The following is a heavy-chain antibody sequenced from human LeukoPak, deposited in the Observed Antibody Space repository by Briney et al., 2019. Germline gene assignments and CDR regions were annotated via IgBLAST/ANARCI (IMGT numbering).Heavy chain of an antibody. CDR3: ARVRYDFWSGYSFFDY. Sequence: GGSLRLSCAASGFTFSSYAMHWVRQAPGKGLEWVAVISYDGSNKYYADSVKGRFTISRDNAKNSLYLQMNSLRAEDTAVYYCARVRYDFWSGYSFFDYWGQGTLVTVSS. V-gene: IGHV3-30-3*01. CDR1: GFTFSSYA. J-gene: IGHJ4*02. D-gene: IGHD3-3*01. CDR2: ISYDGSNK.